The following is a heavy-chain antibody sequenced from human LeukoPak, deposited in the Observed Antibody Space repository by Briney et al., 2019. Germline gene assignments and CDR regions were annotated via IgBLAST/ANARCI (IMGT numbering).Heavy chain of an antibody. Sequence: GGSLRLSCAASGFTFSSYSMNWVRQAPGKGLEWVSSISSSSSYIYYADSVKGRFTISRDNAKNSLYLQMNSLRAEDTAVYYCARGSVPGSWEFDYWGQGTLVTVSS. D-gene: IGHD6-13*01. V-gene: IGHV3-21*01. CDR2: ISSSSSYI. J-gene: IGHJ4*02. CDR3: ARGSVPGSWEFDY. CDR1: GFTFSSYS.